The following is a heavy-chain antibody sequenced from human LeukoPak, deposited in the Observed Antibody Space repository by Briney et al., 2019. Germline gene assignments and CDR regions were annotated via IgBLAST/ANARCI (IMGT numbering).Heavy chain of an antibody. CDR2: INPSGGST. V-gene: IGHV1-46*01. CDR1: GYTFTSYY. D-gene: IGHD5-24*01. Sequence: GASVKVSCKASGYTFTSYYMHWVRQAPGQGLEWMGIINPSGGSTSYAQKFQGRVTMTRDTSTSTAYLELSSLTSEDTAVYYCARVVLGRRWLQTSYYYGMDVWGQGTTVTVSS. J-gene: IGHJ6*02. CDR3: ARVVLGRRWLQTSYYYGMDV.